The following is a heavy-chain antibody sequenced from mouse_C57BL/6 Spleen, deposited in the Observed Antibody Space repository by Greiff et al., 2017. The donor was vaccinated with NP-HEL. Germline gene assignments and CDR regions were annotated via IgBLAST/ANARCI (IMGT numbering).Heavy chain of an antibody. CDR3: AGPHYDYGGFAY. V-gene: IGHV1-69*01. CDR1: GYTFTSYW. Sequence: QVQLQQPGAELVMPGASVKLSCKASGYTFTSYWMHWVKQRPGQGLEWIGEIDPSDSYTNYNQKFKGKSTLTVDKSSSTAYMQLSSLTSEDSAVYYCAGPHYDYGGFAYWGQGTLVTVSA. D-gene: IGHD2-4*01. J-gene: IGHJ3*01. CDR2: IDPSDSYT.